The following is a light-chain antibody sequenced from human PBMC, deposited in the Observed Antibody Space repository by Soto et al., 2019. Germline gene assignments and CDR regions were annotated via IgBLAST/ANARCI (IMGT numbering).Light chain of an antibody. Sequence: DIQMTQSPSSLSASVGDRVTITCRASQGISNYLAWYQQKPGKVPKLLIYAASTFQSEVPSRFNGSGSGTEFTLTISSLQPEDVATYYCQKYKGAPRAFGQGTKVEIK. CDR3: QKYKGAPRA. CDR2: AAS. CDR1: QGISNY. J-gene: IGKJ1*01. V-gene: IGKV1-27*01.